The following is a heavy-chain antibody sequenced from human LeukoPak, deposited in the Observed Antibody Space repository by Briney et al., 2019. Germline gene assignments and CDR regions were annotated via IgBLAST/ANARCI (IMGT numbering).Heavy chain of an antibody. J-gene: IGHJ4*02. V-gene: IGHV1-8*01. Sequence: ASVRVSCKASGYTFTNYDINWVRQASGQGLEWMGWMNPNSGNTGSAQKFQGRVTMASNTSISTAYMELSSLRSEDTAVYYCARGLRREQQLLRAFDYWGQGTPVTVSS. CDR3: ARGLRREQQLLRAFDY. CDR2: MNPNSGNT. D-gene: IGHD6-13*01. CDR1: GYTFTNYD.